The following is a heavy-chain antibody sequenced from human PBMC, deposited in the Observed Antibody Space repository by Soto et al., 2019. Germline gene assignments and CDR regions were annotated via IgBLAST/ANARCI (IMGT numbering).Heavy chain of an antibody. V-gene: IGHV4-59*08. CDR2: IYYSGST. Sequence: SDTLALTCTVSGGPISSYYWSWIRQRPGKGLEWIGYIYYSGSTNYNPSLKSRVTISVDTSKNQFSLKLSSVTAADTAVYYCAHPPPSVDFRGKGTTLTVSS. CDR1: GGPISSYY. CDR3: AHPPPSVDF. J-gene: IGHJ6*04.